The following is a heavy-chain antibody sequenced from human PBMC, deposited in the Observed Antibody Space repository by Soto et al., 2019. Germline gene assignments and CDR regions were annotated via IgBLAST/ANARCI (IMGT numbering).Heavy chain of an antibody. D-gene: IGHD3-10*01. CDR1: GGSITSHY. CDR3: ARQGFGQLHGLVDV. V-gene: IGHV4-59*08. CDR2: IHHSGST. J-gene: IGHJ6*02. Sequence: QVQLQESSAGLVKPSETLSLTCSVSGGSITSHYCSWFRQPPGKGLEWIGYIHHSGSTSYNPSLKSRVTMSVDTSKNQFSLKVNSVTAADTALSYCARQGFGQLHGLVDVWGPGTTVTVSS.